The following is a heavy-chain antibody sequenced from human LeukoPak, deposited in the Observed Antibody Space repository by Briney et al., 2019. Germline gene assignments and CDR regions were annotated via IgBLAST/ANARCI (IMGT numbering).Heavy chain of an antibody. D-gene: IGHD3-16*02. CDR1: GYTFTGYY. CDR3: VRLGELSLAFDY. J-gene: IGHJ4*02. CDR2: INPNGGGT. Sequence: ASVKVSCKASGYTFTGYYMHWVRQAPGQGLEWMGWINPNGGGTNYAQKFQGRVTMTRDTSISTAYMELSRLRSDDTAVYYCVRLGELSLAFDYWGQGTLVTVSS. V-gene: IGHV1-2*02.